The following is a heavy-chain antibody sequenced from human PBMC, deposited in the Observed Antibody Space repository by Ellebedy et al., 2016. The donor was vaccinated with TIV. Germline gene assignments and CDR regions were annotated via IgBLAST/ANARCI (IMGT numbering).Heavy chain of an antibody. D-gene: IGHD4-17*01. J-gene: IGHJ4*02. CDR3: ARDPLIGFGDYYFDY. CDR2: IWYDGSNK. V-gene: IGHV3-33*08. CDR1: GFTFSSYG. Sequence: GESLKISXAASGFTFSSYGMHWVRQAPGKGLEWAAVIWYDGSNKYYADSVKGRFTISRDTSSNTLYLQMNSLSAEDTALYYCARDPLIGFGDYYFDYWGQGTLVTVSS.